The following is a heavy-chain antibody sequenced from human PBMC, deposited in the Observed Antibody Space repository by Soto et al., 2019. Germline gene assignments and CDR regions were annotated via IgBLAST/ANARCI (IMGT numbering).Heavy chain of an antibody. CDR2: VSHDGRNT. CDR1: GLTFSDYA. D-gene: IGHD6-19*01. V-gene: IGHV3-30*18. Sequence: VQLVESGGGVVQPGRSLRLSCAASGLTFSDYAMHWVRQAPGKGLEWVAAVSHDGRNTHYADSVKGRFTISRDSSKNTVSLEMTSLRAEDTAGYYCAKGGRQWLVTSDFNYWGQGALVNVSS. CDR3: AKGGRQWLVTSDFNY. J-gene: IGHJ4*02.